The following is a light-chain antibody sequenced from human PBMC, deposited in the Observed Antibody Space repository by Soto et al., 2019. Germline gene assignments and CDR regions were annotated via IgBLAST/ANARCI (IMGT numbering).Light chain of an antibody. V-gene: IGKV3-20*01. CDR1: QSLNSNF. J-gene: IGKJ2*01. CDR3: PEHGSSPPGYT. CDR2: GAS. Sequence: EFVLTQSPGTLSLSPGERATLSCRASQSLNSNFFAWYQQRPGQAPRLLIYGASTRVTGVPDRFSGSGSGTDFTLTISRLEPEDFAVYYCPEHGSSPPGYTFGQGTKREI.